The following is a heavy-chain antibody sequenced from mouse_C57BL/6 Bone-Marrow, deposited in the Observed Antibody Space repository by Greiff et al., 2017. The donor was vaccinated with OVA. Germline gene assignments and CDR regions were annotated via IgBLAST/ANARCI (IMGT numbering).Heavy chain of an antibody. J-gene: IGHJ1*03. D-gene: IGHD1-1*01. Sequence: EVKLVESGGGLVKPGGSLKLSCAASGFTFSSYTMSWVRQTPEKRLEWVANISGGGGNTYYPDSVKGRFTISRDNAKNTLYLQMSSLRSEDTALYYCARPHYYYGSSYEDWYFDVWGTGTTVTVSS. CDR1: GFTFSSYT. CDR3: ARPHYYYGSSYEDWYFDV. V-gene: IGHV5-9*01. CDR2: ISGGGGNT.